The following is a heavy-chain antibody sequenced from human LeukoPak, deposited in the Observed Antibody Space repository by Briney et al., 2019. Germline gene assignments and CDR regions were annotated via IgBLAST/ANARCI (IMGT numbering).Heavy chain of an antibody. J-gene: IGHJ4*02. CDR3: PRGGLYYDSSGPGGVRY. D-gene: IGHD3-22*01. CDR2: MNPNSGNT. V-gene: IGHV1-8*01. Sequence: ASVKVSCKASGYTFTSYDINWVRQATGQGLEWMGWMNPNSGNTGYAQKFQGRVTMTRNTSISTAYMELSSLRSEDTAVYYCPRGGLYYDSSGPGGVRYWGQGTLVTVSS. CDR1: GYTFTSYD.